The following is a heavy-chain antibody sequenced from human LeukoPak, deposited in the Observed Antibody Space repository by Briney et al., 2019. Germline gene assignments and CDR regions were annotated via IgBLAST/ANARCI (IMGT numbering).Heavy chain of an antibody. J-gene: IGHJ5*02. CDR1: GFTFSTHS. Sequence: PGGSLRLSCAASGFTFSTHSMNWVRQAPGKGLEWVSSISGSSSYIYYADSVKGRFTISRDSAQNSLNLQMNSLRAEDTAVYYCARGQSYGWFDPWGQGTLVTVSS. D-gene: IGHD5-18*01. V-gene: IGHV3-21*01. CDR3: ARGQSYGWFDP. CDR2: ISGSSSYI.